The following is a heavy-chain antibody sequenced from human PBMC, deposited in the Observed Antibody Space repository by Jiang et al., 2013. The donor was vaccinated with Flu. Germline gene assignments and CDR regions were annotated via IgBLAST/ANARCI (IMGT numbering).Heavy chain of an antibody. CDR2: IYPIDSDT. CDR3: ARYGGPTLAANWFDF. Sequence: GAEVKKPGESLKISCKGSGYTFPRYWIGWVRQMPGKGLEWMGIIYPIDSDTKYSPSFQGQVTISVDKSISTAYLQWSSLKASDTAMYYCARYGGPTLAANWFDFWGQGTLVTVSS. V-gene: IGHV5-51*01. CDR1: GYTFPRYW. J-gene: IGHJ5*01. D-gene: IGHD1-26*01.